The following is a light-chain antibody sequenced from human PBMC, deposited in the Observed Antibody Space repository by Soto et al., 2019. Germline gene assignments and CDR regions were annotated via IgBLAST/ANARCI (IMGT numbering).Light chain of an antibody. J-gene: IGKJ1*01. CDR1: QSISSY. CDR3: RQSYSTPVT. Sequence: DIQMTQSPSSLSASVGDRVTITCRASQSISSYLNWYQQKPGKAPKLLIYAASSLQSGVPSRFSCSGSGPDFTLTISSLQPEDFATYYCRQSYSTPVTFGQGTKVEIK. CDR2: AAS. V-gene: IGKV1-39*01.